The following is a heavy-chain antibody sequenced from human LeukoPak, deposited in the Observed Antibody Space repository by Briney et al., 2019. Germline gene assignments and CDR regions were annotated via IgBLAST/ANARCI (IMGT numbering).Heavy chain of an antibody. J-gene: IGHJ4*02. CDR3: ARSPPYCSSTSCLLFDY. V-gene: IGHV1-18*01. CDR1: GYTFTSYG. D-gene: IGHD2-2*01. CDR2: ISAYNGNT. Sequence: ASVKVPCKASGYTFTSYGISWVRQAPGQGLEWMGWISAYNGNTNYAQKLQGRVTMTTDTSTSTAYMELRSLRSDDTAVYYCARSPPYCSSTSCLLFDYWGQGTLVTVSS.